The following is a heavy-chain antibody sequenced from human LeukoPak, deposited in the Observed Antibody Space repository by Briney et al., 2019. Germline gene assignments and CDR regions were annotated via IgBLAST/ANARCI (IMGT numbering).Heavy chain of an antibody. V-gene: IGHV1-8*03. CDR2: MNPNSGNT. J-gene: IGHJ5*02. CDR3: ARGARLTCYYGSGSYYIWFDP. CDR1: GYTFSGYY. Sequence: ASVKVSCKASGYTFSGYYMHWVRQATGQGLEWMGWMNPNSGNTGYAQKFQGRVTITRNTSISTAYMELSSLRSEDTAVYYCARGARLTCYYGSGSYYIWFDPWGQGTLVTVSS. D-gene: IGHD3-10*01.